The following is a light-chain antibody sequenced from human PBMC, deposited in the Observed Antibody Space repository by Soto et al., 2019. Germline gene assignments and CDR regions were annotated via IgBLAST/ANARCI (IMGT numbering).Light chain of an antibody. CDR3: AAWDDSLSGGV. V-gene: IGLV1-47*02. CDR1: SSNIGTNS. CDR2: STN. J-gene: IGLJ2*01. Sequence: QLVLTQPPSASGTPGQRVTISCFGSSSNIGTNSVNWYQQLPGTAPKVLIYSTNQRPSGVPDRFSGSKSGTSASLAISGLRSEDEADYYCAAWDDSLSGGVFGGGTKLTVL.